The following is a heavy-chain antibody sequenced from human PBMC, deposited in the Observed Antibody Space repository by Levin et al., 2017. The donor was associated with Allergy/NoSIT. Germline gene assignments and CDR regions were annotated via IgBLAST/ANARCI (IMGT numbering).Heavy chain of an antibody. CDR3: GRVGCSSGSCYSFGAGLDY. CDR1: GFTFSSYA. V-gene: IGHV3-23*01. J-gene: IGHJ4*02. Sequence: GESLKISCAASGFTFSSYAMSWVRQAPGKGLEWVSAISGSGGSTYYADSVKGRFTISRDNSKNTLYLQMNSLRAEDTAVYYCGRVGCSSGSCYSFGAGLDYWGQGTLVTVSS. CDR2: ISGSGGST. D-gene: IGHD2-15*01.